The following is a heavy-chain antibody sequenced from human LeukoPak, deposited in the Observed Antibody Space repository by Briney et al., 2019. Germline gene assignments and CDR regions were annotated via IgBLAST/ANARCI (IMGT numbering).Heavy chain of an antibody. V-gene: IGHV3-23*01. J-gene: IGHJ4*02. CDR3: AKGSSGTAMVAYYFDY. CDR2: ICGSGGST. D-gene: IGHD5-18*01. CDR1: GFTFSSYA. Sequence: PGGSLRLSCAASGFTFSSYAMSWVRQAPGKGLEWVSAICGSGGSTYYADSVKGRFTISRDNSKNTLYLQMNSLRAEDTAVYYCAKGSSGTAMVAYYFDYWGQGTLVTVSS.